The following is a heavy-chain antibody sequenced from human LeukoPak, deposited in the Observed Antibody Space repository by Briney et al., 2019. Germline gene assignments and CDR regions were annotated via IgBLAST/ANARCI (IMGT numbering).Heavy chain of an antibody. V-gene: IGHV1-46*01. J-gene: IGHJ5*02. CDR3: ARDLINYCSSTSCRNWFDP. D-gene: IGHD2-2*01. CDR2: INPSGGST. CDR1: GYTFTSYY. Sequence: ASVTVSCKASGYTFTSYYMLWVRQAPGQGLEWMGIINPSGGSTSYAQKFQGRVTMTRDTSTSTVYMELSSLRSEDTAVYYCARDLINYCSSTSCRNWFDPWGQGTLVTVSS.